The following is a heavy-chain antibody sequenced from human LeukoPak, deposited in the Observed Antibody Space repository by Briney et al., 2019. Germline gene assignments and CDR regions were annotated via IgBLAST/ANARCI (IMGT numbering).Heavy chain of an antibody. J-gene: IGHJ4*02. V-gene: IGHV4-59*12. CDR2: IYYSGST. CDR1: GGSISSYY. Sequence: SETLSLTCTVSGGSISSYYWSWIRQPPGKGLEWIGYIYYSGSTNYNPSLKSRVTISVDTSKNQFSLKLSSVTAADTAVYYCARESASYWGQGTLVTVSS. D-gene: IGHD6-25*01. CDR3: ARESASY.